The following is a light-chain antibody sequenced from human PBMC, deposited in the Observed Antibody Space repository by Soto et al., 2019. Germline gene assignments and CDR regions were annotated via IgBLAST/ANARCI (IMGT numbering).Light chain of an antibody. J-gene: IGLJ1*01. CDR2: DVS. CDR1: SSDVGGYNY. Sequence: QSALTQPASVSGSPGQSITISCTGTSSDVGGYNYVSWYQQFPGKVPKLMIYDVSNRPSRVSSRFSGSKSGNTASLTISGLQPEDEADYYWSSYTSSVTYVFGTGTKLTVL. CDR3: SSYTSSVTYV. V-gene: IGLV2-14*01.